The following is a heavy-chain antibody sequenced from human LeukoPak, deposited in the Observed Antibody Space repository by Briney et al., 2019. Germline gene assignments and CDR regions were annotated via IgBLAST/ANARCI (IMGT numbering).Heavy chain of an antibody. CDR1: GSTVRSNY. CDR2: IYSGGRT. D-gene: IGHD3-10*01. Sequence: AGGSLRLSCVASGSTVRSNYMSWVRQAPGKGLEWVSVIYSGGRTYYADAVKGRFTMSRDNSKNTVYLQMNSLTAEDTAVYYCARDFETGGYYYYGMDVWGQGTTVTVSS. J-gene: IGHJ6*02. CDR3: ARDFETGGYYYYGMDV. V-gene: IGHV3-53*01.